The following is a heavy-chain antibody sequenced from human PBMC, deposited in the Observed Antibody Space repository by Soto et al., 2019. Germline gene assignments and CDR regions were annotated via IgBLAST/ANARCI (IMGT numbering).Heavy chain of an antibody. CDR2: IKSKPDGGTI. V-gene: IGHV3-15*07. D-gene: IGHD2-21*02. CDR1: GFSFSNAW. CDR3: TTTGLCGADCGA. J-gene: IGHJ4*02. Sequence: GGSLRLSCVASGFSFSNAWMNWVRQAPGKGLEWVGRIKSKPDGGTIEYGAPGIGRFNISRDDSKATVYLQMNSLKAEDTAMYFCTTTGLCGADCGAWGQGALVTVSS.